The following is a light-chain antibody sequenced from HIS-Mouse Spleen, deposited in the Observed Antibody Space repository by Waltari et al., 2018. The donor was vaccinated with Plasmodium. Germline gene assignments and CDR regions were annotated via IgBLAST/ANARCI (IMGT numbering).Light chain of an antibody. V-gene: IGLV2-23*01. CDR2: EGS. CDR3: CSYAGSSTWV. J-gene: IGLJ3*02. Sequence: TSSDVGSYNLVSWYQQHPGKAPKLMIYEGSKRPSGVSNRFSGSKSGNTASLTISGLQAEDEADYYCCSYAGSSTWVSGGGTKLTVL. CDR1: SSDVGSYNL.